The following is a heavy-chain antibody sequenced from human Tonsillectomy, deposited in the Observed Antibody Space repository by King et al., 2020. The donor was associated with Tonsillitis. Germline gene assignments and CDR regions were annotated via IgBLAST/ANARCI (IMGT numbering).Heavy chain of an antibody. CDR2: IYYSGST. J-gene: IGHJ4*02. D-gene: IGHD6-19*01. CDR3: ARVVAEAYSSGWYYFDY. CDR1: GGSICSYY. Sequence: QLQESGPGLVKPSETLSLTCTVSGGSICSYYWSWIRQPPGKGLEWIGYIYYSGSTNYNPSLKSRVTISVDTSKNQFSLKLSSVTAADTAVYYCARVVAEAYSSGWYYFDYWGQGTLVTVSS. V-gene: IGHV4-59*01.